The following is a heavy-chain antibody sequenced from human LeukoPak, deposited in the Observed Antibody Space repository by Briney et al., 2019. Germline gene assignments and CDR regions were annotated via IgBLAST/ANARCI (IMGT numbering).Heavy chain of an antibody. CDR1: GFTFSDYW. V-gene: IGHV3-74*01. J-gene: IGHJ4*02. D-gene: IGHD2-21*02. CDR3: ARDLVVTATY. Sequence: QPGGSLRLSCAASGFTFSDYWMHWVRHAPGKGLEWVSRINSDGSITTDADSVKGRFTISRDNAKNTLYLQMNSLRAEDTGVYYCARDLVVTATYWGQGTLVTVSS. CDR2: INSDGSIT.